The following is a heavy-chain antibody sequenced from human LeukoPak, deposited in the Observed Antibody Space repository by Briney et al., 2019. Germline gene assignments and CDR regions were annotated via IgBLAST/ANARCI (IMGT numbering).Heavy chain of an antibody. Sequence: ASMKVSCKASGYTFTSYGISWVRQAPGQGLEWMGWISAYNGNTNYAQKLQGRVTMTTDTSTSTAYMELRSLRSDDTAVYYCARGLLYYDILTGLDYWGQGTLVTVSS. CDR1: GYTFTSYG. CDR3: ARGLLYYDILTGLDY. D-gene: IGHD3-9*01. V-gene: IGHV1-18*01. J-gene: IGHJ4*02. CDR2: ISAYNGNT.